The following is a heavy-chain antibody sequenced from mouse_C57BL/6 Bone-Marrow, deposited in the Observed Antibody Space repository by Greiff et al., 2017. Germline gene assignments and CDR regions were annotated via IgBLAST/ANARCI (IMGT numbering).Heavy chain of an antibody. CDR1: GYSFTDYN. J-gene: IGHJ4*01. V-gene: IGHV1-39*01. CDR3: ARGYDYDYAMDY. D-gene: IGHD2-4*01. Sequence: EVKLQESGPELVKPGASVKISCKASGYSFTDYNMNWVKQSNGKSLEWIGVINPNYGTTSYNRKFKGKATLTVDQSSSTAYMQLNSLTSEDSAVYYCARGYDYDYAMDYWGQGTSVTVSS. CDR2: INPNYGTT.